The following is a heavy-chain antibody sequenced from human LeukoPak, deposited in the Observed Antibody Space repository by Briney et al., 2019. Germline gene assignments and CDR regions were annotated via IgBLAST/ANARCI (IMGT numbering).Heavy chain of an antibody. CDR2: IAPNSGGT. CDR3: ARSRPIVPAKVNWFDP. V-gene: IGHV1-2*06. CDR1: GYTFTGDY. Sequence: ASVKVSCKASGYTFTGDYMHWVLQAPGQGLEWMGRIAPNSGGTNYAQKCQGRVTMHRDTSISTAYMELSRLGSDDTAVYYCARSRPIVPAKVNWFDPWGQGTLVTVSS. D-gene: IGHD2-2*01. J-gene: IGHJ5*02.